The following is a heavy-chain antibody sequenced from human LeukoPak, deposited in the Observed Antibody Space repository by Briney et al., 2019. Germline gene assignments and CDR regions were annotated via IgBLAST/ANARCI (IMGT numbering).Heavy chain of an antibody. CDR1: GHTFSNYG. D-gene: IGHD5-18*01. Sequence: GGSLRLSCAASGHTFSNYGMHCVREAPGKGLEWLAFIRYDRSIKYYADSVKGRFTISRDNSRNPLYLQMNSLRAADTAVYYCAKDSVHGDTALDYWGQGTLVTVSS. CDR3: AKDSVHGDTALDY. CDR2: IRYDRSIK. V-gene: IGHV3-30*02. J-gene: IGHJ4*02.